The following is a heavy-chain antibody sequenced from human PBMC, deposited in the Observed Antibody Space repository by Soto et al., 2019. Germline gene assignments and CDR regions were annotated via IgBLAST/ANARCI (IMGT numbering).Heavy chain of an antibody. CDR1: GYSFTSYW. J-gene: IGHJ4*02. Sequence: PGESLKISCKGSGYSFTSYWIGWVRQMPGKGLEWMGIIYPGDSDTRYSPSFQGQVTISADKSISTAYLQWSSLKASDTAMYYRARHIREYSSSSPLDYWGQGTLVTVSS. D-gene: IGHD6-6*01. CDR2: IYPGDSDT. CDR3: ARHIREYSSSSPLDY. V-gene: IGHV5-51*01.